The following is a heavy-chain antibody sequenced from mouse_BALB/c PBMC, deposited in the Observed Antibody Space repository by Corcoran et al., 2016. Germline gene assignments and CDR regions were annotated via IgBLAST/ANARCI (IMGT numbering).Heavy chain of an antibody. Sequence: QVTLKESGPGILQPSQTLSLTCSFSGFSLSPSGMGVIWIRQPSGKGLEWLAHIYWDDDKRYNPSLKSRLTISKDTSRNQVFLKITRVDTADTATYYCARRSSGAPYYAMDYWGQGTSVTVSS. CDR2: IYWDDDK. J-gene: IGHJ4*01. CDR1: GFSLSPSGMG. CDR3: ARRSSGAPYYAMDY. D-gene: IGHD3-1*01. V-gene: IGHV8-12*01.